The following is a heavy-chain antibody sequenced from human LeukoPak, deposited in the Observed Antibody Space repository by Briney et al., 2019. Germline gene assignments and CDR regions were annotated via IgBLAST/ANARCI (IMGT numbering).Heavy chain of an antibody. CDR2: ISSSGSTI. V-gene: IGHV3-48*04. D-gene: IGHD3-10*01. CDR3: ARDPGGSPGDY. CDR1: GFTFSRYW. J-gene: IGHJ4*02. Sequence: GGSLRLSCVVSGFTFSRYWMTWVRQAPGKGLEWVSYISSSGSTIYYADSVKGRFTISRDNAKNSLYLQMNSLRAEDTAVYYCARDPGGSPGDYWGQGTLVTVSS.